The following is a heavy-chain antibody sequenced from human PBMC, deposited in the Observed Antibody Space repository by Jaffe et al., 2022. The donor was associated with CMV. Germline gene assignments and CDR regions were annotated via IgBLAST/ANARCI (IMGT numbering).Heavy chain of an antibody. J-gene: IGHJ6*03. CDR3: AKDQGDYVYYYYYYYMDV. Sequence: EVQLVESGGGLVQPGGSLRLSCAASGFTFSSYAMSWVRQAPGKGLEWVSAISGSGGSTYYADSVKGRFTISRDNSKNTLYLQMNSLRAEDTAVYYCAKDQGDYVYYYYYYYMDVWGKGTTVTVSS. CDR1: GFTFSSYA. CDR2: ISGSGGST. V-gene: IGHV3-23*04. D-gene: IGHD4-17*01.